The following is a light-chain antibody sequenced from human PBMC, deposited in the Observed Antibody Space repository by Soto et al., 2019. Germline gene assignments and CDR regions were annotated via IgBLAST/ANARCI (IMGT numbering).Light chain of an antibody. V-gene: IGKV3-11*01. CDR3: QQRTKWPPT. CDR2: DAS. CDR1: QSVSTY. J-gene: IGKJ1*01. Sequence: EIVLTQSPATLSLSPGERATLSCRASQSVSTYLAWYQQKPGQAPRLLIYDASNRATGIPARFSASGSGTEFTLAISSLEPEDFAVYYCQQRTKWPPTFGQGTKVEVK.